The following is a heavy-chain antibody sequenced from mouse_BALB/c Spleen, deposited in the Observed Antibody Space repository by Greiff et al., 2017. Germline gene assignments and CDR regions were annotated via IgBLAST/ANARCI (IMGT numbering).Heavy chain of an antibody. CDR2: ISDGGSYT. V-gene: IGHV5-4*02. CDR1: GFTFSDYY. CDR3: ARGLRTYAMDY. D-gene: IGHD2-2*01. Sequence: EVHLVESGGGLVKPGGSLKLSCAASGFTFSDYYMYWVRQTPEKRLEWVATISDGGSYTYYPDSVKGRFTISRDNAKNNLYLQMSSLKSEDTAMYYCARGLRTYAMDYWGQGTSVTVSS. J-gene: IGHJ4*01.